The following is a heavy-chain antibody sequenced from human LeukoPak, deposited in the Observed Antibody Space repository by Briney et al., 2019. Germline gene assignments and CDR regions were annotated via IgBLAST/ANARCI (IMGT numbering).Heavy chain of an antibody. Sequence: SETLSLTCTVSGYSISRGYYWGWIRQPPGKGLEWVGSVHHTGSTYYNPSLKSRVTMSVDTSKNQFSLKLSSVTAADTAVYYCARGKPYSSSWYNYYYYMDVWGKGTTVTVSS. J-gene: IGHJ6*03. CDR3: ARGKPYSSSWYNYYYYMDV. CDR2: VHHTGST. V-gene: IGHV4-38-2*02. D-gene: IGHD6-13*01. CDR1: GYSISRGYY.